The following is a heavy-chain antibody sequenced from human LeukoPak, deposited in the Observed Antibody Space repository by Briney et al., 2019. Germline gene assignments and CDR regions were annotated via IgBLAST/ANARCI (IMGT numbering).Heavy chain of an antibody. V-gene: IGHV1-2*02. J-gene: IGHJ4*02. CDR2: INPNSGGT. CDR3: ASSITMIVVTLDY. D-gene: IGHD3-22*01. Sequence: ASVKVSCEASGYTFTGYYMHWVRQAPGQGLEWMGWINPNSGGTNYAQKFQGRVTMTRDTSISTACMELSRLRSDDTAVYYCASSITMIVVTLDYWGQGTLVTVSS. CDR1: GYTFTGYY.